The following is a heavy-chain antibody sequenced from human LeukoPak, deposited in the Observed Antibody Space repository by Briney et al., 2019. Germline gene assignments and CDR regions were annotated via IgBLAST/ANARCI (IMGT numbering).Heavy chain of an antibody. V-gene: IGHV3-7*01. CDR1: GFIFNNVW. CDR3: ARDGRSGSYYDL. J-gene: IGHJ5*02. Sequence: GGSLRLSCAASGFIFNNVWMSWVRQAPGKGLEWVANIKQDGSEIYYVDSVKGRFTISRDNAKNALYLQMSSLRAEDTAVYYCARDGRSGSYYDLWGQGTLVTVSS. D-gene: IGHD1-26*01. CDR2: IKQDGSEI.